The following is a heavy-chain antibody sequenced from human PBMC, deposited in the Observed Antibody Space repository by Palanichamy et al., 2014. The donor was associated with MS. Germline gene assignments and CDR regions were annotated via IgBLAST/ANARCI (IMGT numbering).Heavy chain of an antibody. D-gene: IGHD3-16*01. CDR1: GVSVSSGGFY. J-gene: IGHJ2*01. CDR2: ISYSGNT. Sequence: QLQESGPRTGEAFRRPCPSPCAISGVSVSSGGFYWSWIRQPPGKGLEWIGYISYSGNTNYNPSLKSRVTTSVDASKNQFSLKLSSVTAADTAVYYCARGRAVFFWYFDFWGRGTLVTVSS. V-gene: IGHV4-61*08. CDR3: ARGRAVFFWYFDF.